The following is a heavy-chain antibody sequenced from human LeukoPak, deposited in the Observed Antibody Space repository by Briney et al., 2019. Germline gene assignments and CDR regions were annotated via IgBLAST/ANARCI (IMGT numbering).Heavy chain of an antibody. D-gene: IGHD1-26*01. J-gene: IGHJ6*03. V-gene: IGHV1-18*01. CDR2: ISPYTTKT. CDR3: AREGGVGPTAPPDYYSYQMDV. Sequence: GASVKVSCKASGYTFISYGITWVRQAPGQGLEWMGWISPYTTKTNYAQSLQGRVTVTTDTSTSTAYMELRSLRSDDTAVYYCAREGGVGPTAPPDYYSYQMDVWGKGTTVTVSS. CDR1: GYTFISYG.